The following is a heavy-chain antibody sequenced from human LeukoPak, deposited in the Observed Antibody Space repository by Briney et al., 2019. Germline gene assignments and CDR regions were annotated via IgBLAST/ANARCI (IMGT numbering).Heavy chain of an antibody. Sequence: GGSLRLSCAASGFTFSSYAMSWVRQAPGKGLEWAANIKQDGSEKYYVDSVKGRFTISRDNAKNSVYLQMNSLTAEDTAVYYCARYDSDTGTTDSWGQGTLVTVSS. J-gene: IGHJ4*02. CDR3: ARYDSDTGTTDS. CDR2: IKQDGSEK. V-gene: IGHV3-7*01. CDR1: GFTFSSYA. D-gene: IGHD1-7*01.